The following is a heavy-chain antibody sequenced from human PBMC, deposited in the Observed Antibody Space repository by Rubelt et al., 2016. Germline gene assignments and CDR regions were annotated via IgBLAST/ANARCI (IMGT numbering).Heavy chain of an antibody. CDR1: GFTISSDA. CDR3: ARDVRNRGWFDP. CDR2: ISYDGSKT. V-gene: IGHV3-30*04. D-gene: IGHD7-27*01. J-gene: IGHJ5*02. Sequence: SLRLSCAASGFTISSDALHWVRQAPGKGLEWVALISYDGSKTYYADFVRGRFTISSDNSENTLYLHVRGLRAEDSAVYYCARDVRNRGWFDPWGQGTLVTVSS.